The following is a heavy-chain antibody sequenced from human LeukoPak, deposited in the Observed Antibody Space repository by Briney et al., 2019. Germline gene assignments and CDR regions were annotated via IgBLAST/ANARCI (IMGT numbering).Heavy chain of an antibody. D-gene: IGHD5-12*01. CDR1: GYTFTGYY. CDR3: ARDPRHSGYELFDY. CDR2: INPNSGGT. V-gene: IGHV1-2*02. Sequence: EASVKVSCKASGYTFTGYYMHWVRQAPGQGLEWMGWINPNSGGTNYAQKFQGRVTMTRDTSISTAYMELSRLRSDDTAVYYCARDPRHSGYELFDYWGQGTLVTVSS. J-gene: IGHJ4*02.